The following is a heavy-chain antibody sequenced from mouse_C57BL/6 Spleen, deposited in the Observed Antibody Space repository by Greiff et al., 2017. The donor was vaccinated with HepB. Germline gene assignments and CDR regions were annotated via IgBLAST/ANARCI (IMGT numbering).Heavy chain of an antibody. CDR1: GYTFTSYG. J-gene: IGHJ4*01. V-gene: IGHV1-81*01. CDR2: IYPRSGNT. CDR3: AKIRIATVVVHYYAMEY. D-gene: IGHD1-1*01. Sequence: VQLQQSGAELARPGASVKLSCKASGYTFTSYGISWVKQRTGQGLEWIGEIYPRSGNTYYNEKFKGKATLTADKSSSTAYRELRSLTSEGSAVYFSAKIRIATVVVHYYAMEYWGQGTSVTVSS.